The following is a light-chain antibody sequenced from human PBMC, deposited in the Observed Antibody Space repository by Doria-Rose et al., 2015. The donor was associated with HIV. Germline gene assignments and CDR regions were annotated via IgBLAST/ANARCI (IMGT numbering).Light chain of an antibody. CDR2: WAS. Sequence: DIRVTQSPESLGMSLGERATLNCKSNQSLLYTSKNYLAWYQQKPGQPPNLLIYWASTRQSGVPARFSGSGSGTDFTPTISSLEAEDVAVYYCQQYYDTPSFGPGTTVDIK. CDR3: QQYYDTPS. CDR1: QSLLYTSKNY. J-gene: IGKJ3*01. V-gene: IGKV4-1*01.